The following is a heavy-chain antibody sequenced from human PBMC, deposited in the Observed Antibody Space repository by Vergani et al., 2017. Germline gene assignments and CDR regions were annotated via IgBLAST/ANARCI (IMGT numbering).Heavy chain of an antibody. D-gene: IGHD1/OR15-1a*01. J-gene: IGHJ5*02. CDR2: ISDGGETK. Sequence: QVQLQESGPGLVKSSETLSLTCTVSGASVNSYYWSWIRQPPGKGLEWLAHISDGGETKMYAESLKGRFTVSRDNTKNLLILQMKTLKVDDTATYYCGRKQSPASLMDKPIDIWGQGTLVTVSS. CDR1: GASVNSYY. CDR3: GRKQSPASLMDKPIDI. V-gene: IGHV3-11*01.